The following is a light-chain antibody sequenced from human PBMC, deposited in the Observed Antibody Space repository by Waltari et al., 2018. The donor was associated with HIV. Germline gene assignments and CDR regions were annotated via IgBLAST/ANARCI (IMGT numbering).Light chain of an antibody. CDR3: QSYDNSLSGLV. J-gene: IGLJ3*02. CDR1: SSNIGAGYD. Sequence: QSVLTQPPSVSGAPGQRVSISCTGSSSNIGAGYDVHWYQQLPGTAPKLLIYRNNNRPSGVPDRFSGSNSGTSASLAITGLQPEDEADYYCQSYDNSLSGLVFGGGTKLTVL. CDR2: RNN. V-gene: IGLV1-40*01.